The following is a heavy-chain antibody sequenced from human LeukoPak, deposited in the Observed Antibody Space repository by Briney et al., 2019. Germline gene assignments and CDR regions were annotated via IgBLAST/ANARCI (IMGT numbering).Heavy chain of an antibody. CDR1: GGSISSSSYY. CDR2: IYYSGST. CDR3: ARLSQQWLVGYNWFDP. D-gene: IGHD6-19*01. V-gene: IGHV4-39*01. Sequence: PSETLSLTCTVSGGSISSSSYYWGWIRQPPGKGLEWIGSIYYSGSTYYNPSLKSRVTISVDTSKNQFSPKLSSVTAADTAVYYCARLSQQWLVGYNWFDPWGQGTLVTVSS. J-gene: IGHJ5*02.